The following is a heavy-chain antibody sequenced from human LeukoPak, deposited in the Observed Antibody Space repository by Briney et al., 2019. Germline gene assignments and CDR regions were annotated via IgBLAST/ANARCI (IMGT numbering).Heavy chain of an antibody. J-gene: IGHJ4*02. Sequence: GASVKVSCKASGYTFTSYGISWVRQAPGQGLEWMGWISAYNGNTNYAQKLQGRVTMTTDTSTSTAYMELRSLRSDDTAVYYCARVIAAAGTEMGYFDYWGQGTLVTVSS. CDR3: ARVIAAAGTEMGYFDY. CDR1: GYTFTSYG. CDR2: ISAYNGNT. V-gene: IGHV1-18*01. D-gene: IGHD6-13*01.